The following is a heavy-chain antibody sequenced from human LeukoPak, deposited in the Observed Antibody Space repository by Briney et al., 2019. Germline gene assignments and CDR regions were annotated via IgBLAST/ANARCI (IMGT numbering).Heavy chain of an antibody. CDR1: GYSFTSYK. D-gene: IGHD6-13*01. CDR3: ARDSSNWSTDV. V-gene: IGHV1-46*01. J-gene: IGHJ6*02. Sequence: GDSVKVSCKASGYSFTSYKMHWVRQAPGQGLDWMGIINPSDGWTSYAQNFQGRVTMTRDTSTSTVYMELSSLRSEDTAVYYCARDSSNWSTDVWGQGTTVTVSS. CDR2: INPSDGWT.